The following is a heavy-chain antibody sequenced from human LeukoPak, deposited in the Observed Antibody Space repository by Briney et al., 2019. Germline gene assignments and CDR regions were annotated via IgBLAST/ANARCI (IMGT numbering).Heavy chain of an antibody. CDR1: GGTFSSYA. CDR3: ARGGSRSGWYDYYYYMDV. V-gene: IGHV1-69*06. Sequence: ASVKVSCKASGGTFSSYAISWVRQAPGQGLEWMGGIIPIFGTANYAQKFQGRVTITADKSTSTAYMELSSLRSEDTAVYYCARGGSRSGWYDYYYYMDVWGKGTTVTVSS. J-gene: IGHJ6*03. D-gene: IGHD3-10*01. CDR2: IIPIFGTA.